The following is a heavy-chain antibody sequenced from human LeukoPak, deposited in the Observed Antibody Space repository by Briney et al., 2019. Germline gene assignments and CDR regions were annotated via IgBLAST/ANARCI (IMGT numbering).Heavy chain of an antibody. CDR1: GFTFSSYS. D-gene: IGHD5-24*01. V-gene: IGHV3-30*03. CDR2: ISYDGSHK. Sequence: GGSLRLSCAASGFTFSSYSMNWVRQAPGKGLEWLSIISYDGSHKFYADSVKGRFTISRDNSKNTLYLQMSSLRAEDTAIYYCAVLQGTIMSQRGYSFDFWGHGTLVSVSS. J-gene: IGHJ4*01. CDR3: AVLQGTIMSQRGYSFDF.